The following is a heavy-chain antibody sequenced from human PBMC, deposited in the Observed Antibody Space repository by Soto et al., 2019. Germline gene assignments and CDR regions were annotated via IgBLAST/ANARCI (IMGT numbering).Heavy chain of an antibody. CDR1: GSSISSYY. J-gene: IGHJ4*02. CDR3: ARTRMIESWIDS. V-gene: IGHV4-59*01. Sequence: SETLSLTCNVSGSSISSYYWSWIRQPPGKGLEWIGYVYYTGSTLYNPSLKSRVTISVXXXXXXFXLXLXXXXAAXTAVYYCARTRMIESWIDSWGQGTPVTVSS. CDR2: VYYTGST. D-gene: IGHD3-16*01.